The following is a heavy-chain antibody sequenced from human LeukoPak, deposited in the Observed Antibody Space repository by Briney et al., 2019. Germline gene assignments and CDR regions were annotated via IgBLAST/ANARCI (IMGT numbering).Heavy chain of an antibody. J-gene: IGHJ4*02. CDR3: ARALYRLGSSWYIDY. CDR1: GGSISSYY. D-gene: IGHD6-13*01. Sequence: SDTLSLTCTVSGGSISSYYWSWLRQPPGKGLEWIGYIYYSGSTNYNPPLKRRATISVDTSNNQFSLPLRSLTAADTAVYYCARALYRLGSSWYIDYWGQGTLVTVSS. V-gene: IGHV4-59*07. CDR2: IYYSGST.